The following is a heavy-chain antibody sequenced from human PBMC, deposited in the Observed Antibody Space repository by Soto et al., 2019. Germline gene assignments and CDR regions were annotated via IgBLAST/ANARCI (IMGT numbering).Heavy chain of an antibody. CDR3: AVVDHSDAFDI. CDR1: GFTFSSYG. Sequence: VGSLRHSCAASGFTFSSYGMHWVRQAPGKGLEWVAVIWYDGSNKYYADSVKGRFTISRDNSKNTLYLQMNSLRAEDTAVYYCAVVDHSDAFDIWGQGTMVTVSS. CDR2: IWYDGSNK. J-gene: IGHJ3*02. D-gene: IGHD6-6*01. V-gene: IGHV3-33*01.